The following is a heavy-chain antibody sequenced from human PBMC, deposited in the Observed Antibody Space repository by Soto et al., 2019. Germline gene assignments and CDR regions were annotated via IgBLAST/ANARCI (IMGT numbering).Heavy chain of an antibody. CDR2: ISYGGTT. Sequence: QVQLQESGPGLVKPSQTLSLTCTVSGGSMNSGGYCWNWIRQHPGEGLEWIGCISYGGTTSYNPALKSRVTISADTSKNPFSLKLSAVTAADTAVYYCSRGILVWGQGTLITVSS. CDR3: SRGILV. CDR1: GGSMNSGGYC. J-gene: IGHJ4*02. V-gene: IGHV4-31*03. D-gene: IGHD3-10*01.